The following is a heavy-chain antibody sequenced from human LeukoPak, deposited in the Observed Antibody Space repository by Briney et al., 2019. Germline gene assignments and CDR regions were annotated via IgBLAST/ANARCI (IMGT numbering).Heavy chain of an antibody. D-gene: IGHD5-18*01. V-gene: IGHV3-23*01. J-gene: IGHJ4*02. CDR1: GLAFVRHA. Sequence: GGGRGLACGASGLAFVRHAVDGVRQAPGKGLEWVAGIFGSGGSPHYADPVKGRFTISRDNSRNTVYLQINSLRAEDTAVYYCGKTTVGYSSGQKPAWPVDYWGQGTLVTVSS. CDR2: IFGSGGSP. CDR3: GKTTVGYSSGQKPAWPVDY.